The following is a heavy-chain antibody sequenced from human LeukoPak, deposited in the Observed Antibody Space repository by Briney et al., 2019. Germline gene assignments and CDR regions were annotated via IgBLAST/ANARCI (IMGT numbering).Heavy chain of an antibody. J-gene: IGHJ4*02. D-gene: IGHD3-10*01. V-gene: IGHV1-2*02. Sequence: ASVKVSCKASGYTFTGYYMHWVRQAPGQGLEWMGWINPNSGGTNYAQKFQGRVTMTRDTSISTAYMELSRLRSDDTAMYYCTRVKYGSGSYYIDYWGQGTLVTVSS. CDR2: INPNSGGT. CDR3: TRVKYGSGSYYIDY. CDR1: GYTFTGYY.